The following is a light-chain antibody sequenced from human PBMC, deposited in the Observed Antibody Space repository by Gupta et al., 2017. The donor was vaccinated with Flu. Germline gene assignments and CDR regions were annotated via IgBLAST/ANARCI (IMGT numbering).Light chain of an antibody. CDR1: SSNIGSNY. CDR2: ENN. V-gene: IGLV1-51*02. J-gene: IGLJ3*02. Sequence: QSVLTQPPSVSAAPGQKVTISCSGSSSNIGSNYVSWYQQLPGTAPKVLIYENNKRPAGLPDRFSGSKSGTSATLGITGRQTGDEADYYCGTWDNSMRGVFGGGTKLTVL. CDR3: GTWDNSMRGV.